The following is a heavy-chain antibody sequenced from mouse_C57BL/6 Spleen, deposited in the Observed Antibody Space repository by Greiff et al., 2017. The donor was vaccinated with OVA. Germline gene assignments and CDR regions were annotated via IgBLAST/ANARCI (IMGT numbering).Heavy chain of an antibody. Sequence: EVKLVESGEGLVKPGGSLKLSCAASGFTFSSYAMSWVRQTPEKRLEWVAYISSGGDYIYYADTVKGRFTISRDNARNTLYLQMSSLKSEDTAMYYCTRDQRGFYYFDYWGQGTTLTVSS. V-gene: IGHV5-9-1*02. CDR2: ISSGGDYI. CDR3: TRDQRGFYYFDY. CDR1: GFTFSSYA. J-gene: IGHJ2*01.